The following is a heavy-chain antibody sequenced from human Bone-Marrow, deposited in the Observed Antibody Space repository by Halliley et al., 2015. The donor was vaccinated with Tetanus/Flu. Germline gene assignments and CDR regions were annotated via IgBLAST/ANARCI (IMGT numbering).Heavy chain of an antibody. V-gene: IGHV3-48*03. D-gene: IGHD3-10*01. J-gene: IGHJ4*02. CDR3: VRDRGGGNLDLRGDY. CDR1: GFTFSSYE. CDR2: ISSSGSIT. Sequence: SLRLSCAASGFTFSSYEMNWVRQAPGKGLESIAYISSSGSITEYPDSVKGRFSISRDNAKNSLYLQMNSLRVEDTAVYYCVRDRGGGNLDLRGDYWGQGTLVTVSS.